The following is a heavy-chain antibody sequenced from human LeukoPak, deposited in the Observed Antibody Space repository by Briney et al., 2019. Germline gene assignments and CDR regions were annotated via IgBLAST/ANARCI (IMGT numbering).Heavy chain of an antibody. V-gene: IGHV3-23*01. CDR2: ISGSGSRT. CDR1: GGSLSSPNYY. J-gene: IGHJ4*02. D-gene: IGHD2-2*01. CDR3: AKHKTKSSIVVAGPFEY. Sequence: ETLSLTCTVSGGSLSSPNYYWAWIRQPPGKGLEWVSVISGSGSRTYYADSVKGRFTISRDNSKNMLYLQMNTLRAEDTAVYYCAKHKTKSSIVVAGPFEYWGQGTLVIVSS.